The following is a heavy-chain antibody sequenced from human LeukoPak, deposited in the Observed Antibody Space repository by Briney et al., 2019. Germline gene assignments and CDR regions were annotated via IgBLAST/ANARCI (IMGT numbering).Heavy chain of an antibody. V-gene: IGHV3-33*01. CDR2: IWYDGNNK. CDR1: GFTFSSYG. D-gene: IGHD3-9*01. Sequence: GGSLRLSCAASGFTFSSYGMHWVRQAPGKGLEWVAAIWYDGNNKYYAVSVKGRFTISRDNSKNTLYLQMNSLRAEDTAVYYCARSTSSEYDIYHFDYWGQGTLVTVSS. J-gene: IGHJ4*02. CDR3: ARSTSSEYDIYHFDY.